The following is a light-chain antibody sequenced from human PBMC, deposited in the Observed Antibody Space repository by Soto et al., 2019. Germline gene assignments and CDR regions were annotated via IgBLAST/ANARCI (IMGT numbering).Light chain of an antibody. CDR2: EVS. CDR1: SSDVGSYNL. V-gene: IGLV2-23*02. Sequence: QSALTQPASVSGSPGQSITISCTGTSSDVGSYNLVSWYQQHPGKAPKLMIYEVSKRPSGVSKRFSGSKSGNTASLTISGLQAEDEADYYCCSYAGSSTFVVFGGGTKVTVL. CDR3: CSYAGSSTFVV. J-gene: IGLJ2*01.